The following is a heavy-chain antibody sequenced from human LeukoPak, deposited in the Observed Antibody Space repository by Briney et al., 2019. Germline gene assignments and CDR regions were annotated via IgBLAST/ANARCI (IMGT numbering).Heavy chain of an antibody. V-gene: IGHV3-53*01. CDR2: IYSGGST. J-gene: IGHJ4*02. D-gene: IGHD4-17*01. CDR3: ARGGDDYGDYYLDY. Sequence: GGSLRLSCAASGFTVSSNYMSWVRQAPGKGLEWVSVIYSGGSTYYADSVKGRFTTSRDNSKNTLYLQMNSLRAEDTAVYYCARGGDDYGDYYLDYWGQGTLVTVSS. CDR1: GFTVSSNY.